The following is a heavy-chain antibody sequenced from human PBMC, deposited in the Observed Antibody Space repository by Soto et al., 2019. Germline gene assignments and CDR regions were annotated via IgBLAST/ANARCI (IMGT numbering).Heavy chain of an antibody. D-gene: IGHD2-15*01. CDR3: ARLGYHKSWRYYYGMDV. V-gene: IGHV4-39*01. CDR1: GGSISSNSYY. Sequence: PSEALCLTWTVSGGSISSNSYYWGWIRQPPGKGLEWIGSIYYSGSTYYNPSLKSRVTISVDTSKNQFSLKLSSVTAADTAVYYCARLGYHKSWRYYYGMDVWGQGTTVTVSS. J-gene: IGHJ6*02. CDR2: IYYSGST.